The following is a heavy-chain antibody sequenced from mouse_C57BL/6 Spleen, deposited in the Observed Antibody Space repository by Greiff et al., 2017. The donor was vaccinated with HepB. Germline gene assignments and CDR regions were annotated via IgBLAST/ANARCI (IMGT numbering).Heavy chain of an antibody. D-gene: IGHD2-4*01. CDR1: GFTFSSYG. J-gene: IGHJ2*01. CDR3: AREEYDYGLDY. V-gene: IGHV5-6*02. Sequence: EVKLEESGGDLVKPGGSLKLSCAASGFTFSSYGMSWVRQTPDKRLEWVATISSGGSYTYYPDSVKGRFTISRDNAKNTLYLQMSSLKSEDTAMYYCAREEYDYGLDYWGQGTTLTVSS. CDR2: ISSGGSYT.